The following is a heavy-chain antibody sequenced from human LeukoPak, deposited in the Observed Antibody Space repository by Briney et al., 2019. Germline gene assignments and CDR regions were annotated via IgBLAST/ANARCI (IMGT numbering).Heavy chain of an antibody. D-gene: IGHD3-10*01. CDR1: GYTFTGYY. CDR2: INPNSGGT. CDR3: ARVVRGVIITSYFDY. V-gene: IGHV1-2*02. Sequence: GASVKVSCKASGYTFTGYYMHWVRQAPGQGLEWMGWINPNSGGTNYSQKFQGRVTMTRDTSISTAYMELSRLRSDDTAVYYCARVVRGVIITSYFDYWGQGTLVTVSS. J-gene: IGHJ4*02.